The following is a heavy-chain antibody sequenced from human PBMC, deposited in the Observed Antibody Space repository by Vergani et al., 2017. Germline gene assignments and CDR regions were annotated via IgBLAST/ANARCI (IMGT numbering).Heavy chain of an antibody. CDR1: GFTFSSYA. Sequence: EVQLLESGGGLVPPGGSLRLSCAASGFTFSSYAMSWVRQVPGKGLEWVSGISGSGGNTYYANSVKGRFTISRDNSKNTLYLQMNSLRADDTAVYYCAKGVYCSSTXCYEGRGYYYGMGVWGQGTTVTFSS. V-gene: IGHV3-23*01. D-gene: IGHD2-2*01. CDR3: AKGVYCSSTXCYEGRGYYYGMGV. J-gene: IGHJ6*02. CDR2: ISGSGGNT.